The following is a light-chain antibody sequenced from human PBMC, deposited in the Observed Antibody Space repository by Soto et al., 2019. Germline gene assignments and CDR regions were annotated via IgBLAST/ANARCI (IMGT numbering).Light chain of an antibody. CDR1: QHISHY. CDR2: DAS. Sequence: DIQMTQSPSSLSASVGDRVTITCQASQHISHYLNWYQQRPGKAPKLLIYDASNLETGVPSRFSGSRSGTHFTFTISSLQPEDIATYYCQKCDDVPLTFGGGTKVEIK. CDR3: QKCDDVPLT. J-gene: IGKJ4*01. V-gene: IGKV1-33*01.